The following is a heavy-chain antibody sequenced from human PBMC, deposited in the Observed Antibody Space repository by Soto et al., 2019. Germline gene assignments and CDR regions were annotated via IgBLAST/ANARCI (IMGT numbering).Heavy chain of an antibody. V-gene: IGHV4-34*01. CDR1: GASFSGYY. J-gene: IGHJ6*03. Sequence: SGNLSLTCAVYGASFSGYYWSWIRQPPGKGLEWIGEINHSGSTNYNPSLKSRVTISVDTSKNQFSLKLSSVTAADTAVYYWASGSGLLRLVEGAPSLGSGRAAWGKGNTV. D-gene: IGHD3-16*01. CDR3: ASGSGLLRLVEGAPSLGSGRAA. CDR2: INHSGST.